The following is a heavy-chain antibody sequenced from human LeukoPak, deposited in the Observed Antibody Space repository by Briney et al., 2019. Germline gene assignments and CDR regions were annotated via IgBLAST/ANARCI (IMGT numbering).Heavy chain of an antibody. CDR3: AKGALRFLEWFH. V-gene: IGHV3-48*03. J-gene: IGHJ4*02. D-gene: IGHD3-3*01. Sequence: GGSLRLSCAASGFTFSNYEMNWVRQAPGKGLEWVSYITSSGSTIYYADSVKGRFTISRDNSKNTLYLQMNSLRAEDTAVYYCAKGALRFLEWFHWGQGTLVTVSS. CDR2: ITSSGSTI. CDR1: GFTFSNYE.